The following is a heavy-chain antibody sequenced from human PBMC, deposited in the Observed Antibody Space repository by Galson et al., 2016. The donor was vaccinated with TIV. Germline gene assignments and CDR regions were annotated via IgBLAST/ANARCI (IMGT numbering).Heavy chain of an antibody. D-gene: IGHD1-26*01. CDR3: ARGVLGASVGFDV. Sequence: SLRLSCAASGFTFSSFWIHWVRQTPGKGLVWVSRISTDGSSANYADSVEGRFTISRDNAKNTVYLQMDSLRGDDTAVYYCARGVLGASVGFDVWGQGTMVTVSS. V-gene: IGHV3-74*01. CDR1: GFTFSSFW. J-gene: IGHJ3*01. CDR2: ISTDGSSA.